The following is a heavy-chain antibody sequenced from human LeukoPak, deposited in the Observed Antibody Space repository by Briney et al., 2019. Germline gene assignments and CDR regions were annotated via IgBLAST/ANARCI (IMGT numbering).Heavy chain of an antibody. J-gene: IGHJ4*02. D-gene: IGHD1-1*01. V-gene: IGHV4-34*01. CDR3: ARVMGVQTFLDLYYFDY. CDR1: GGSFSGYY. Sequence: SETLSLTCAVYGGSFSGYYWSWIRQPPGKGLEWIGEINHSGSTNYNPSLRSRVAVSVDTSKNQFSLNLTSVTAADTAVYYCARVMGVQTFLDLYYFDYWGQGTLVTVSS. CDR2: INHSGST.